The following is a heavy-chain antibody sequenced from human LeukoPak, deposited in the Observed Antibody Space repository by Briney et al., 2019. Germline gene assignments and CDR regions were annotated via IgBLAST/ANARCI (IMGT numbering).Heavy chain of an antibody. Sequence: ASVTVSCKASGYTFTNYDITWVRQAPGQGLDWMGWITPYNGNTDYVQKVQGRVTMTADTSTTTVYMELRSLTSDDTAVYYCARLNSAANFLDYWGQGTLVTVSP. D-gene: IGHD2-15*01. CDR3: ARLNSAANFLDY. J-gene: IGHJ4*02. CDR1: GYTFTNYD. V-gene: IGHV1-18*01. CDR2: ITPYNGNT.